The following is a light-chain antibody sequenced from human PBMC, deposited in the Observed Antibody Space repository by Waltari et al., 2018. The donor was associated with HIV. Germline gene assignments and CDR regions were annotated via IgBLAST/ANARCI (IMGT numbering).Light chain of an antibody. CDR3: CSYTKLTTHYVL. CDR2: GVS. J-gene: IGLJ2*01. CDR1: TTDIGGYNY. Sequence: ISCNGTTTDIGGYNYVSWYQRHPDKAPKLIIFGVSNRPSGISSRFSGSKSGNTASLTISGLQAEDEADYYCCSYTKLTTHYVLFGGGTKLTVL. V-gene: IGLV2-14*03.